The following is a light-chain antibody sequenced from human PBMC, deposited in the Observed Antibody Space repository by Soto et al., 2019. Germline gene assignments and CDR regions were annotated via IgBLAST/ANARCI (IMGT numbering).Light chain of an antibody. CDR2: SAS. V-gene: IGKV4-1*01. CDR3: QQYYRTPLT. Sequence: DIVMTQSPDSLAVSLGERATINCKSSQSVLYSSNNKNYLAWYQQKPGQPPKLLIYSASTRESGVPDRFSGSGSGTDFTLTISSLQAEDVAVYYCQQYYRTPLTFGGGTKVEIK. CDR1: QSVLYSSNNKNY. J-gene: IGKJ4*01.